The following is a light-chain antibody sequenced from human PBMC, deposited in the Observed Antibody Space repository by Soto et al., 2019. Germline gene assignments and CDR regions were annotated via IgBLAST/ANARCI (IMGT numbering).Light chain of an antibody. V-gene: IGKV1-17*01. J-gene: IGKJ1*01. CDR2: AGF. CDR1: QGIGDA. CDR3: LHHTTYPCA. Sequence: DIQMTQSPSSLSASVGDRVIITCRASQGIGDALGWYQQKPGKVPKRLIYAGFNLPSAGPSRFSGSGPGTDFTLTISSKPPEDFASCYGLHHTTYPCAFGPGTKVEVK.